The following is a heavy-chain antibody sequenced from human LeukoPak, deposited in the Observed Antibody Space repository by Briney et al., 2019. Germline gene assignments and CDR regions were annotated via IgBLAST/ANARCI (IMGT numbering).Heavy chain of an antibody. Sequence: PGGSLRLSCVASGFTFSTYGIHWVRQAPGKGLEWVAFIRYDGSNKYYADSVKGRFTISRDNSKNTLYLQMNSLRAEDTAVYYCAKDRQWLVNYFDYWGQGTLVTVSS. CDR3: AKDRQWLVNYFDY. V-gene: IGHV3-30*02. J-gene: IGHJ4*02. CDR2: IRYDGSNK. D-gene: IGHD6-19*01. CDR1: GFTFSTYG.